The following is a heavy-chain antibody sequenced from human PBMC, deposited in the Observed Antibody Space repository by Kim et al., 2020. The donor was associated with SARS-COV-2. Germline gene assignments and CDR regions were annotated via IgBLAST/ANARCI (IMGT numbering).Heavy chain of an antibody. D-gene: IGHD3-10*01. J-gene: IGHJ6*02. CDR3: ARGRIGSGSPGGYGMDV. V-gene: IGHV3-33*01. CDR1: GFTFSSYG. Sequence: GGSLRLSCAASGFTFSSYGMHWVRQAPGKGLEWVAVIWYDGSNKYYADSVKGRFTISRDNSKNTLYLQMNSLRAEDTAVYYCARGRIGSGSPGGYGMDVWGQGTTVTVSS. CDR2: IWYDGSNK.